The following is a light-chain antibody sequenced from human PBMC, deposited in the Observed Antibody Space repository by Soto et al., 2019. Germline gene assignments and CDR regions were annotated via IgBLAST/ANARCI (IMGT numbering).Light chain of an antibody. CDR2: DAS. J-gene: IGKJ1*01. Sequence: DIQITQSPSSLSASVGDRVTITCRAIQSISSYLNWYQQKPGKAPKLLIYDASSLESGVPSRFSGSGSGTEFTLTISSLQPDDFATYYCQQYNSYSWTFGQGTKVDI. CDR1: QSISSY. V-gene: IGKV1-5*01. CDR3: QQYNSYSWT.